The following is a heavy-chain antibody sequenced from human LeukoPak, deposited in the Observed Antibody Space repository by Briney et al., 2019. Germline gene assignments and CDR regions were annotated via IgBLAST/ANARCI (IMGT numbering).Heavy chain of an antibody. V-gene: IGHV4-59*08. Sequence: PSETLSLTCTVSGGSISSYFWSWIRQPPGKGLEWIGYIYYSGSTNYNPSLKSRVTMSVDASKNQFSLKLSSVTAADTAVYYCARIDRAVAGTIDYWGQGTLVTVSS. D-gene: IGHD6-19*01. CDR3: ARIDRAVAGTIDY. J-gene: IGHJ4*02. CDR1: GGSISSYF. CDR2: IYYSGST.